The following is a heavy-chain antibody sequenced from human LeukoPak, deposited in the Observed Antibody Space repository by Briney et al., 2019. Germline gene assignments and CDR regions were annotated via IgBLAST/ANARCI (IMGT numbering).Heavy chain of an antibody. CDR3: ARDRTFPTDDAFDI. V-gene: IGHV3-21*01. CDR1: GFTFSNYN. CDR2: ISSSSSYI. Sequence: GGSLRLSCAASGFTFSNYNMNWVRQAPGKGLEWVSSISSSSSYIYYADSVKGRFTISRDNSKNTLYLQMNSLRAEDTAVYYCARDRTFPTDDAFDIWGQGTMVTVSS. D-gene: IGHD2/OR15-2a*01. J-gene: IGHJ3*02.